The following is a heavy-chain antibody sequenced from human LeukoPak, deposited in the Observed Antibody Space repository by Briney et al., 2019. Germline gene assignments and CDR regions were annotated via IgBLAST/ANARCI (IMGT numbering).Heavy chain of an antibody. Sequence: ASVKVSCKASGYTFTGYYMHWVRQAPGQGLEWMGWINPNSGGTNYAQKFQGWVTMTRDTSISTAYMELRSLRSDDTAVYYCARDRELLEFDYWGQGTLVTVSS. CDR1: GYTFTGYY. D-gene: IGHD1-7*01. V-gene: IGHV1-2*04. CDR2: INPNSGGT. J-gene: IGHJ4*02. CDR3: ARDRELLEFDY.